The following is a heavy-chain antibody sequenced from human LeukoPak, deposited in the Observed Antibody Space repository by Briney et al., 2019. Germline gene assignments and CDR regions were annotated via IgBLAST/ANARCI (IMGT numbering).Heavy chain of an antibody. J-gene: IGHJ4*02. CDR1: GFTFSSYA. CDR3: ARDRDTIAVAGTFSY. D-gene: IGHD6-19*01. CDR2: ISYDGSNK. Sequence: GGSLRLSCAASGFTFSSYAMHWVRQAPGKGLEWVAVISYDGSNKYYADSVKGRFTISRGNSKNTLYLQMNSLRAEDTAVYYCARDRDTIAVAGTFSYWGQGTLVTVSS. V-gene: IGHV3-30-3*01.